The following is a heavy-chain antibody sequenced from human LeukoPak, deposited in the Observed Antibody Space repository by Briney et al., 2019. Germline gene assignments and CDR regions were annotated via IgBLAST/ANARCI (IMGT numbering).Heavy chain of an antibody. J-gene: IGHJ5*02. Sequence: SETLSLTCAVYGGSFSGYYWSWIRQPPGKGLEWIGEINHSRSTNYNPSLKSRVTISVDTSKNQFSLKLSSVTAADTAVYYCARRKRSGCSSTSCLLNWFDPWGQGTLVTVSS. CDR3: ARRKRSGCSSTSCLLNWFDP. CDR2: INHSRST. CDR1: GGSFSGYY. V-gene: IGHV4-34*01. D-gene: IGHD2-2*01.